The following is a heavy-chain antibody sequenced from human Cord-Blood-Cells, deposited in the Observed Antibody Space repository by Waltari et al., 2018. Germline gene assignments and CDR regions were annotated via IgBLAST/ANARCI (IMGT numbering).Heavy chain of an antibody. J-gene: IGHJ3*02. V-gene: IGHV4-34*01. CDR1: GGSFRGYY. CDR2: INHSGST. Sequence: QVQLQQWGAGLLKPSETLSLTCAVYGGSFRGYYWSGSRQPPGKGLEWIGEINHSGSTNYNPSLKSRVTISVDTSKNQFSLKLSSVTAADTAVYYCARGLNDAFDIWGQGTMVTVSS. CDR3: ARGLNDAFDI.